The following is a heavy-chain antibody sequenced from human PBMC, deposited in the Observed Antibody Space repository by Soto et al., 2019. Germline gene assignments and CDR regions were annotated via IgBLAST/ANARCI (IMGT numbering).Heavy chain of an antibody. V-gene: IGHV3-23*01. CDR3: AKATTNGGWFNPFDS. J-gene: IGHJ4*02. CDR2: LSGSGTST. D-gene: IGHD6-19*01. CDR1: GFSFVNYA. Sequence: LRLSCAASGFSFVNYAMNWVRQAPGKGLEWVSGLSGSGTSTYYADSVKGRFTISRDNSRDTLFLQMNSLTADDTAVYYCAKATTNGGWFNPFDSWGQGALVTVSS.